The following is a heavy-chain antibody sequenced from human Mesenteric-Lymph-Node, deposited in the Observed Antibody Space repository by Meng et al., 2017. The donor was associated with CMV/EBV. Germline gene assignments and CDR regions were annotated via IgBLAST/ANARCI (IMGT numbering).Heavy chain of an antibody. CDR1: FTSYR. J-gene: IGHJ1*01. D-gene: IGHD2-2*01. V-gene: IGHV1-18*01. CDR3: ARDPRYCTSTSCYADEYFQY. CDR2: ISVYTGNT. Sequence: FTSYRITWVRQAPGQGLEWMGWISVYTGNTDYPQKLQGRITLTTDTSTNTAYMELRSLRSDDTAVYFCARDPRYCTSTSCYADEYFQYWGQGTLVTVSS.